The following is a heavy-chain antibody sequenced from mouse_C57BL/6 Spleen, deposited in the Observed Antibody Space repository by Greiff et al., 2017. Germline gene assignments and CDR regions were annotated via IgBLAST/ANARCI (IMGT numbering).Heavy chain of an antibody. V-gene: IGHV1-72*01. J-gene: IGHJ4*01. CDR1: GYTFTSYW. D-gene: IGHD2-2*01. CDR2: IDPNSGGT. CDR3: ARDLLWLRREDYYAMDY. Sequence: VQLQQPGAELVKPGASVKLSCKASGYTFTSYWMHWVKQRPGRGLEWVGRIDPNSGGTKYNEKFKSKATLTVDKPSSTAYMQLSSLTSEDSAVYYCARDLLWLRREDYYAMDYWGQGTSVTVSS.